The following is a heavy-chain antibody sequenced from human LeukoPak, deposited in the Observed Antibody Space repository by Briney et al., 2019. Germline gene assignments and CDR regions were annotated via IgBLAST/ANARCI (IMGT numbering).Heavy chain of an antibody. V-gene: IGHV3-30*02. CDR2: IRYDGSNK. D-gene: IGHD2-15*01. Sequence: GGSLRLSCAASGFTFSSYGMHWVRQAPGKGLEWVAFIRYDGSNKYYADSVKGRFTISRDNSKNTLYLQMNSLRAEDTAVYYCARPLRGCSGGSCYVLPADYYYYGMDVWGQGTTVTVSS. CDR1: GFTFSSYG. CDR3: ARPLRGCSGGSCYVLPADYYYYGMDV. J-gene: IGHJ6*02.